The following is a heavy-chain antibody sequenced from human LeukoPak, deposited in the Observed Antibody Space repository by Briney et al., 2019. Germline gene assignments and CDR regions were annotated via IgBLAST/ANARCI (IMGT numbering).Heavy chain of an antibody. CDR2: INTYIGKT. J-gene: IGHJ4*02. CDR3: ASRSGSTPYYFDY. V-gene: IGHV1-18*01. D-gene: IGHD3-3*01. CDR1: GYTFTSQG. Sequence: ASVKVSCKASGYTFTSQGISWVRQAPGQGLEWMGWINTYIGKTNYAQKFQGRVTITADTSTSTAYLELRSLRSDDTAVYYCASRSGSTPYYFDYWGQGTLVTVSS.